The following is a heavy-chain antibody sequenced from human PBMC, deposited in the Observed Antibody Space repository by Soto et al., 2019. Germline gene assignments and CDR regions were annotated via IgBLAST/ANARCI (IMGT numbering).Heavy chain of an antibody. J-gene: IGHJ4*02. V-gene: IGHV1-3*01. Sequence: RASVKVSCKASGYTFTSYAMHWVRQAPGQRLEWMGWINAGNGNTKYSQKFQGRVTITRDTSASTAYMELSSLRSEDTAVYYCARGLAYCGRDCYSALDYSGQGTLVTVSS. CDR1: GYTFTSYA. CDR2: INAGNGNT. CDR3: ARGLAYCGRDCYSALDY. D-gene: IGHD2-21*02.